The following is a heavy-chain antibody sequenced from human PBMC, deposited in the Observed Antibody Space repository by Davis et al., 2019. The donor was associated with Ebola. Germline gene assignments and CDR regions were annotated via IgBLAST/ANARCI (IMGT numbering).Heavy chain of an antibody. CDR1: GFTLSSYT. V-gene: IGHV3-30*04. J-gene: IGHJ3*02. CDR3: ARGAYGDYIVKAFDI. CDR2: ISYDGDNN. Sequence: PGGSLRLSCAASGFTLSSYTLHWVRQAPGKGLEWVAVISYDGDNNYHADSVQGRFTISRDNSKNTLYLQMNSLRAEDTAIYYCARGAYGDYIVKAFDIWGQGTKVTVSS. D-gene: IGHD4-17*01.